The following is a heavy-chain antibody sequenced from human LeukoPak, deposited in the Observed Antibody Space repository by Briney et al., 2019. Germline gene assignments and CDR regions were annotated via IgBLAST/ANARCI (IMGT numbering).Heavy chain of an antibody. Sequence: GSLRLSCAASGFTFSSYWMSWVRQAPGKGLEWVANIKQDGSEKYYVDSVKGRFTISRDNAKNSLYLQMNSLRAEDTAVYYCARDLLYYDFWSGYREQYYFDYWGQGTLVTVSS. CDR1: GFTFSSYW. D-gene: IGHD3-3*01. CDR3: ARDLLYYDFWSGYREQYYFDY. CDR2: IKQDGSEK. J-gene: IGHJ4*02. V-gene: IGHV3-7*01.